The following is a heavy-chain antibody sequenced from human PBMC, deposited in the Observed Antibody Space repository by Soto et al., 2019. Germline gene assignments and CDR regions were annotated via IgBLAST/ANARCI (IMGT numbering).Heavy chain of an antibody. Sequence: QLQLQESGPGLVKPSETLSLTCTVSGGSISSSSYYWGWIRQPPGKGLELIGSIYYSWSTYYNPSLKSWATMSGEMSQNQFSLKLSSVTAADTAVYYCARGNVYGDQDDAFDIWGQGTMVTVSS. V-gene: IGHV4-39*01. CDR2: IYYSWST. J-gene: IGHJ3*02. D-gene: IGHD4-17*01. CDR1: GGSISSSSYY. CDR3: ARGNVYGDQDDAFDI.